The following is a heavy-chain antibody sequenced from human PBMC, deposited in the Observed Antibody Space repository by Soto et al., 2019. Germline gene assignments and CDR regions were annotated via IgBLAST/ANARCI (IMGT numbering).Heavy chain of an antibody. Sequence: QVQLVQSGAEVKKPGSSVKVSCTASGGTFSSYAISWVRQAPGQGLEWMGGIIPIFGTANYAQKFQGRVTITADESTSTAYMELSSLRSEDTAVYYCARSGRGYSYGAVGDYYYGMDVWGQGTTVTVSS. CDR3: ARSGRGYSYGAVGDYYYGMDV. J-gene: IGHJ6*02. CDR2: IIPIFGTA. V-gene: IGHV1-69*01. CDR1: GGTFSSYA. D-gene: IGHD5-18*01.